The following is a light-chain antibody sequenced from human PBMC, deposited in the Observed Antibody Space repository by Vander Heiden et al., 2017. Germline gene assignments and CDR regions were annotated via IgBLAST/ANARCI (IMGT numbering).Light chain of an antibody. CDR2: DVN. CDR3: CSYAGTNTWL. CDR1: SSDVGGFNH. V-gene: IGLV2-11*01. Sequence: QSALPQPSSVSGSPGQSVTISCTGTSSDVGGFNHVSWYQQHPGKAPKVMIYDVNKRPSGVPYRFSGSKSGNTASLTISGLQAEDEAGYYCCSYAGTNTWLFGGGTKLTVL. J-gene: IGLJ3*02.